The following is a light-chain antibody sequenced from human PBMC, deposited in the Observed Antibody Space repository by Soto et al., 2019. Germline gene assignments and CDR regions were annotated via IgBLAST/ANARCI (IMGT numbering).Light chain of an antibody. V-gene: IGLV2-23*01. J-gene: IGLJ2*01. CDR1: SSDVGSYNL. CDR3: CSYAGRSTVV. Sequence: QSALTQPASVSGSPGQSITISCTGTSSDVGSYNLVSWYQHHPGKAPKLMIYEGSKRPSGVSNRFSGSKSGNTASLTISGLQAEDEADYYCCSYAGRSTVVFGGGTKLTVL. CDR2: EGS.